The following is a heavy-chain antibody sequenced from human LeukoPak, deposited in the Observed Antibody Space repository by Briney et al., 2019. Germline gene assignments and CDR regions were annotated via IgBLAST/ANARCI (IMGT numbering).Heavy chain of an antibody. CDR3: ARDLPGPYYYYYYGMDV. CDR1: GFTFSDYY. D-gene: IGHD1-14*01. Sequence: GGSLRLSCAASGFTFSDYYMSWIRQAPGKGLEWVSYISSSGSTIYYADSVKGRFTISRDNAKNSLYLQMNSLRAEDTAVYYCARDLPGPYYYYYYGMDVWGQGTTVTVSS. V-gene: IGHV3-11*04. CDR2: ISSSGSTI. J-gene: IGHJ6*02.